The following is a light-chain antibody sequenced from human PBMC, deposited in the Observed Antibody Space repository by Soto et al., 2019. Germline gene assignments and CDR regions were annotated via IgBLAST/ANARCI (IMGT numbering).Light chain of an antibody. Sequence: QSVLTQPTSVSGSPGQSITISCTGNHNDIGTYDYVSWYQQHPGRAPRLLIHGVTTRPSGISGHFSASKSGLTASLTISGLQPEDEADYYCSSFTSNRIYVFGPGTKVTVL. CDR1: HNDIGTYDY. CDR3: SSFTSNRIYV. V-gene: IGLV2-14*03. J-gene: IGLJ1*01. CDR2: GVT.